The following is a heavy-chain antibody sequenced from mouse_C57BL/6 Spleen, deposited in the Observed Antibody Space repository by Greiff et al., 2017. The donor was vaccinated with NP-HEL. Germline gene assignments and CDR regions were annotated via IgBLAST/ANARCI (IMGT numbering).Heavy chain of an antibody. CDR3: ARSKVVNFDY. CDR2: IDPSDSYT. D-gene: IGHD1-1*01. CDR1: GYTFTSYW. V-gene: IGHV1-69*01. Sequence: QVQLQQSGAELVMPGASVKLSCKASGYTFTSYWMHWVKQRPGQGLEWIGEIDPSDSYTNYNQKFKGKSTLTVDKSSSTAYMQLSSLTSEDSAVYYCARSKVVNFDYWGQGTTLTVSA. J-gene: IGHJ2*01.